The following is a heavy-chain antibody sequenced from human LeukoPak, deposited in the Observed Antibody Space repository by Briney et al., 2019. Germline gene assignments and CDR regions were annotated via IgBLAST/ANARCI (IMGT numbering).Heavy chain of an antibody. J-gene: IGHJ4*02. D-gene: IGHD2-2*01. CDR1: GFTFSSSN. V-gene: IGHV3-21*01. CDR3: ARDPDIVVVPAATDDY. CDR2: ISPSSSYI. Sequence: GGSLRLSCAASGFTFSSSNMAWVRQAPGKGLEWVSSISPSSSYIYYADSVKGRFTISRDNAKNSLYLQMNSLRAEDTAVYYCARDPDIVVVPAATDDYWGQGTLVTVSS.